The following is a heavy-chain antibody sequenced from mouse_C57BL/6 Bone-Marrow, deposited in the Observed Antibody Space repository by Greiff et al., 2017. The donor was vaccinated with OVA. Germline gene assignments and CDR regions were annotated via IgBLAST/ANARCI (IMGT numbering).Heavy chain of an antibody. CDR3: TTSSNYGFAY. V-gene: IGHV14-4*01. D-gene: IGHD2-5*01. CDR1: GFNIKDDY. J-gene: IGHJ3*01. Sequence: EVQLQQSGAELVRPGASVKLSCTASGFNIKDDYMHWVKQRPEQGLEWIGWIDPENGDTASASKFQGKATITADTSSNPAYLQLSSLTSEDTAVYYCTTSSNYGFAYWGQGTLVTVSA. CDR2: IDPENGDT.